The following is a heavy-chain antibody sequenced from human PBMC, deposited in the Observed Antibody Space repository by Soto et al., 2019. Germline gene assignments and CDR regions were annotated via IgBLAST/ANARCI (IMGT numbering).Heavy chain of an antibody. V-gene: IGHV4-30-4*01. D-gene: IGHD7-27*01. CDR3: ARGIWARMDAFDI. J-gene: IGHJ3*02. CDR1: GGSISSGDYY. Sequence: SETLSLTCTVSGGSISSGDYYWSWIRQPPGKGLEWIGYIYYSGSTYYNPSLKSRVTISVDTSKNQFSLKLSSVTAADTAVYYCARGIWARMDAFDIWGQGTMVTVSS. CDR2: IYYSGST.